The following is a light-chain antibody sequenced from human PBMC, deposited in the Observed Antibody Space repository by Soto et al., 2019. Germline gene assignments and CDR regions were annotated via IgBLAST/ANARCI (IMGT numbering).Light chain of an antibody. Sequence: ETVLTQSPGTLSLSPGERATLSCRASQSVSSNYLGWYQQKPGQAPRVLIYSASSRATGIPDWFSGSGSGTDFTLTISRLEPEDFAVYYCQQYGSSPTFGQGTKVDIK. J-gene: IGKJ1*01. V-gene: IGKV3-20*01. CDR1: QSVSSNY. CDR2: SAS. CDR3: QQYGSSPT.